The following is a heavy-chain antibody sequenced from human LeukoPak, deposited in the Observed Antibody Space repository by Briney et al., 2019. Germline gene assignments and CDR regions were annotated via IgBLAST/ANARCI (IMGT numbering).Heavy chain of an antibody. CDR2: ISGSGGRT. J-gene: IGHJ6*03. CDR3: ARESVYYDSSGYYYAVYYYYYMDV. Sequence: GGSLRLSCAASGFTFSSYAMSWVRQAPGKGLEWVSSISGSGGRTHYTDSVKGRFTISRDNSKNTLYLQMNSLRAEDTAVYYCARESVYYDSSGYYYAVYYYYYMDVWGKGTTVTVSS. CDR1: GFTFSSYA. D-gene: IGHD3-22*01. V-gene: IGHV3-23*01.